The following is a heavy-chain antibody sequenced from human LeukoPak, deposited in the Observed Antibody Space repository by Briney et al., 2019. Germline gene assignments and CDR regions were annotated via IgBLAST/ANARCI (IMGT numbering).Heavy chain of an antibody. D-gene: IGHD2-2*01. CDR2: IKQDGSEK. V-gene: IGHV3-7*01. Sequence: GGSLRLSCAASGFTFSSYWMSWVRQAPGKGLEWVANIKQDGSEKYYVDSVKGRFTISRDNAKNSLYLQMNSLRAEDTAVYYCARDSSTSCYDYWGQGTLVTVSP. J-gene: IGHJ4*02. CDR1: GFTFSSYW. CDR3: ARDSSTSCYDY.